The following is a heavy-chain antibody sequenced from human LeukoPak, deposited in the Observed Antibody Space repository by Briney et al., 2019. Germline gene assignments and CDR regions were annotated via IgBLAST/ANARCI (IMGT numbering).Heavy chain of an antibody. CDR2: IYTSGST. V-gene: IGHV4-61*02. Sequence: SETLSLTCTVSGGSISSSSYYWSWIRQPAGKGLEWIGRIYTSGSTNYNPSLKSRVTMSVDTSKDQFSLKLSSVTAADTAVYYCARSSGWHFDYWGQGTLVTVSS. J-gene: IGHJ4*02. CDR1: GGSISSSSYY. CDR3: ARSSGWHFDY. D-gene: IGHD6-19*01.